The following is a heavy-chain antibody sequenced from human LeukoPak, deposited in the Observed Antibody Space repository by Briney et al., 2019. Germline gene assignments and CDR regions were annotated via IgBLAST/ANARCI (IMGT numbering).Heavy chain of an antibody. Sequence: GGSLRLSCAASGIIVSRYWMTWVRQAPGKGLEGVADIKEDGSEKHYVDSVKGRFTISRDNAENSLYLQMNSLRAEDTAIYYCARDLGVCSGGTCYPVYDYWGQGIPVTVSS. CDR2: IKEDGSEK. CDR1: GIIVSRYW. J-gene: IGHJ4*02. CDR3: ARDLGVCSGGTCYPVYDY. V-gene: IGHV3-7*01. D-gene: IGHD2-15*01.